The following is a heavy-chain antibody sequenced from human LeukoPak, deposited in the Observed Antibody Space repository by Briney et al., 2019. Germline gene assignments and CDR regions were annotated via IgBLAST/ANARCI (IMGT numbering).Heavy chain of an antibody. V-gene: IGHV4-4*07. CDR1: GGSISSYY. CDR2: IYTSGST. Sequence: SETLSLTCTVSGGSISSYYWSWIRQPAGKGLEWIGRIYTSGSTNYNPSLKSRVTMSVDTSKNQFSLKLSSVTAADTAVYYCARETYYYDSSSYYSDLYYFDYWGQGTLVTVSS. CDR3: ARETYYYDSSSYYSDLYYFDY. D-gene: IGHD3-22*01. J-gene: IGHJ4*02.